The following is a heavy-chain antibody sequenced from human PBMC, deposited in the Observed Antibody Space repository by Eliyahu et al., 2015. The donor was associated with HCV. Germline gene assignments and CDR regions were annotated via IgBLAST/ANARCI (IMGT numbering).Heavy chain of an antibody. CDR3: AREREENINYGIFDQ. D-gene: IGHD2/OR15-2a*01. Sequence: EVQLVESGGGLVQPGGSLRLSCAASGFTFNRYWMSWVRQAPGKGLEWVANINEDGSEKYYVDSVKGRFTFSRDNAKNSLYLQMNSLTAEDTAVYYCAREREENINYGIFDQWGQGTLVTVSS. CDR1: GFTFNRYW. CDR2: INEDGSEK. V-gene: IGHV3-7*04. J-gene: IGHJ4*02.